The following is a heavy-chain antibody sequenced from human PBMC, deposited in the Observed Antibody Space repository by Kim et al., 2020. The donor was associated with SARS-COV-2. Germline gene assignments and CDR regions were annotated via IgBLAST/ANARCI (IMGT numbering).Heavy chain of an antibody. CDR1: GYTFTELP. CDR2: FNPEDGEN. CDR3: ATDPRLFSGSFWGGFDY. Sequence: ASVKVSCKVSGYTFTELPIHWVRQAPGEGLEWMGGFNPEDGENIYAQKFQGRVTMTEDTSTDTAYMHLSSLRSEDTAVYYCATDPRLFSGSFWGGFDYWG. D-gene: IGHD2-15*01. J-gene: IGHJ4*01. V-gene: IGHV1-24*01.